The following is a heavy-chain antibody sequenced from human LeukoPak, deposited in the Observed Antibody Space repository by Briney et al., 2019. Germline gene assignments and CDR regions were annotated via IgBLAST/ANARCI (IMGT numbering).Heavy chain of an antibody. V-gene: IGHV4-59*08. CDR2: IYYSGST. D-gene: IGHD1-7*01. J-gene: IGHJ4*02. CDR1: GGSISSYY. CDR3: ARHQDDELFDY. Sequence: SETLSLTCTVSGGSISSYYWSRIRQPPGKGLEWIGYIYYSGSTNYNPSLKSRVTISVDTSKNQFSLKLSSVTAADTAVYYCARHQDDELFDYWGQGTLVTVSS.